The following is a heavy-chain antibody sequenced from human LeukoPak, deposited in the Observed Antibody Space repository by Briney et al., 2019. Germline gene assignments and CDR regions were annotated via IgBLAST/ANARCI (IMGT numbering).Heavy chain of an antibody. J-gene: IGHJ5*02. CDR3: AREGAVPGIDP. CDR1: GYSITSGFS. D-gene: IGHD3-16*01. Sequence: SETLSLTCAVSGYSITSGFSWGWIRQPPGKGLEWIGTISHSGTTDYKSTLESRLTISMDTSKNLFSLRLTSVTAADTAVYYSAREGAVPGIDPWGQGTLVTVSS. V-gene: IGHV4-38-2*02. CDR2: ISHSGTT.